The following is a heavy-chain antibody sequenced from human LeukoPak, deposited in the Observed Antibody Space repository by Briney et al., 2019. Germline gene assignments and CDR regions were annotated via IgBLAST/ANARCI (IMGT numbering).Heavy chain of an antibody. V-gene: IGHV1-2*02. CDR1: GYTFTGYY. J-gene: IGHJ5*02. D-gene: IGHD3-22*01. Sequence: ASVKVSCKASGYTFTGYYMHWVRQAPGQGLEWMGWINPNSGASNYAQKFQGRITMTRDTSISTAYMELSRLRSDDTAVYYCARGNSYDSGYYLNWFDPWGQGTLVTVSS. CDR3: ARGNSYDSGYYLNWFDP. CDR2: INPNSGAS.